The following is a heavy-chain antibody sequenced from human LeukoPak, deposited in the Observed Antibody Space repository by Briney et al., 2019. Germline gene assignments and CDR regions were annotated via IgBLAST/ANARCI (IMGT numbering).Heavy chain of an antibody. V-gene: IGHV1-18*01. Sequence: ASVKVSCKASGYTFTSYGISWVRQAPGQGLEWMGWISAYNGNTNYAQKLQGRVTMTTDTSTSTAYMELRSLRSDDTAVYYCARDGDIVATRGSFDYWGQGTLVTVSS. CDR1: GYTFTSYG. D-gene: IGHD5-12*01. CDR2: ISAYNGNT. CDR3: ARDGDIVATRGSFDY. J-gene: IGHJ4*02.